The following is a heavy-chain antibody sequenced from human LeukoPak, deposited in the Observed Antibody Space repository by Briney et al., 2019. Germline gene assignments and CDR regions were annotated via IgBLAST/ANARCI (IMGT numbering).Heavy chain of an antibody. Sequence: PGGSLRLSCAASGFTFSSYSMNWVRQAPGKGLEWVSSISSSSSYISYADSVKGRFTITRDNAKNSLYLQMNSLRAEDTAVYYCARESRVGGDAFDIWGQGTMVTVSS. CDR2: ISSSSSYI. CDR3: ARESRVGGDAFDI. J-gene: IGHJ3*02. D-gene: IGHD1-26*01. V-gene: IGHV3-21*01. CDR1: GFTFSSYS.